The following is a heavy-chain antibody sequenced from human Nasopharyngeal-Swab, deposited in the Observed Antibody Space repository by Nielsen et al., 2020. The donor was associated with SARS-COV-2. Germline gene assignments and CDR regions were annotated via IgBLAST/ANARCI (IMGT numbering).Heavy chain of an antibody. Sequence: GSLRLSCAVYGGSFSGHQWSWARQTPGKGLEWIGEVNHGGGTNYNPSLKSRVTISVATSKNQFSLKLTSVTAADTAVYYCARGGAGVVASPVLGLGPFYYYHFMDVWGQGTTVTVSS. J-gene: IGHJ6*03. V-gene: IGHV4-34*01. CDR3: ARGGAGVVASPVLGLGPFYYYHFMDV. D-gene: IGHD6-6*01. CDR2: VNHGGGT. CDR1: GGSFSGHQ.